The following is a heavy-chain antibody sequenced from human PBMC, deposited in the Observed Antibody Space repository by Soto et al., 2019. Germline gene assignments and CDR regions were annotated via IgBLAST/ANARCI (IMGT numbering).Heavy chain of an antibody. J-gene: IGHJ4*02. CDR3: ARDKITGLFDY. D-gene: IGHD2-8*02. Sequence: QVQLQQWGAGLLKPSETLSLTWAVYGGSFSGYYWTWIRQPPGTGLEWIGEINHSGSTNYNPSLKSRVTISVHTSKNQFSLKLTSVTAADTAVYYCARDKITGLFDYWGQGTLVTVSS. CDR2: INHSGST. V-gene: IGHV4-34*01. CDR1: GGSFSGYY.